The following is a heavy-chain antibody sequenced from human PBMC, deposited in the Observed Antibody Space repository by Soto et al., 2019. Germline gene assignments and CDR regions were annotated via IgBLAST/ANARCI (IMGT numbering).Heavy chain of an antibody. CDR2: ISSNGVGR. J-gene: IGHJ6*03. CDR3: AKRARPDFYYMDV. D-gene: IGHD6-6*01. CDR1: GFTLRGYA. V-gene: IGHV3-64*01. Sequence: EVQLAESGGGLAQPGGSLRLSCAASGFTLRGYAMDWVRQAPGKGLEYVSGISSNGVGRYYANSVQGRFTISRDNSKNTVYLQMGSLRPEDMAVYYFAKRARPDFYYMDVWGKGTTVTVSS.